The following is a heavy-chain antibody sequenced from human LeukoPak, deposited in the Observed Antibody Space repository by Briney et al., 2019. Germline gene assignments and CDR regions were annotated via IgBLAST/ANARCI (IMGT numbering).Heavy chain of an antibody. V-gene: IGHV4-39*07. J-gene: IGHJ4*02. CDR1: GASISSNNYY. CDR2: IYSSGNT. CDR3: ARDLPTVTRENY. Sequence: PSETLSLTCTVSGASISSNNYYWGWVRQPPGKGLEWIGNIYSSGNTYYNASLKSRVTIYIDTSKNQFSLNLSSVTAADTAVYYCARDLPTVTRENYWGQGTLVTVSS. D-gene: IGHD4-17*01.